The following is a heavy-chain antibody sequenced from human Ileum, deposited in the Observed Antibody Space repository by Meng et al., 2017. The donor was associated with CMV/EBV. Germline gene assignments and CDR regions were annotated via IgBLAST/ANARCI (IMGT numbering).Heavy chain of an antibody. D-gene: IGHD6-6*01. V-gene: IGHV3-23*01. CDR2: ITGSGSRT. CDR1: GFTFSRYD. J-gene: IGHJ4*02. Sequence: GSLKISCAASGFTFSRYDMSWARQAPGKGLEWVSTITGSGSRTHYADSVKGRFTISRDNSKNTLYLQINSLRAEDTAVYYCDASDYWGQGTQVTVSS. CDR3: DASDY.